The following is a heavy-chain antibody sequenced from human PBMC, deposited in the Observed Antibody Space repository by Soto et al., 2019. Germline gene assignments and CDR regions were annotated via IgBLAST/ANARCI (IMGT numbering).Heavy chain of an antibody. CDR2: FYDGNT. D-gene: IGHD3-10*01. CDR3: ATTRGLAVGGSFDY. J-gene: IGHJ4*02. Sequence: SETLSRTCIVSGGSITRRSSYWAWIRQPPGKGLAWVGTFYDGNTYHNPSLRSRITIAVDTSKNQFSLNLNSVAAADTAFYYWATTRGLAVGGSFDYWGQGMLVTSPQ. CDR1: GGSITRRSSY. V-gene: IGHV4-39*01.